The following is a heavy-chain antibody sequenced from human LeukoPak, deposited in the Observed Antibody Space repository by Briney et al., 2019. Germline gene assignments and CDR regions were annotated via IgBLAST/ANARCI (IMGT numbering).Heavy chain of an antibody. CDR2: IYYSGST. Sequence: PSETLSLXCTVSGGSISSGDYYWSWIRQPPGKGLERIGYIYYSGSTYYNPSLKSRVTISVDTSKNQFSLKLSSVTAADTAVYYCARVPTTYCTNGVCYYFDYWGQGTLVTVSS. D-gene: IGHD2-8*01. V-gene: IGHV4-30-4*08. CDR1: GGSISSGDYY. CDR3: ARVPTTYCTNGVCYYFDY. J-gene: IGHJ4*02.